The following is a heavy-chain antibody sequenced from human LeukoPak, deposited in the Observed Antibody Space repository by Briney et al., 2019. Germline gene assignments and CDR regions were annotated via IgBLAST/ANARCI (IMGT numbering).Heavy chain of an antibody. CDR2: ISSGGNT. CDR3: ARDSGSVYFTIDY. Sequence: GGSLRLSCAASGFIVSNNYLNWVRQAPGKGLEWVSVISSGGNTYYIDSVKGRFTISRDNSKNSLYLQMNSLRAEDTAVYYCARDSGSVYFTIDYWGQGTLVTVSS. V-gene: IGHV3-53*01. J-gene: IGHJ4*02. D-gene: IGHD1-26*01. CDR1: GFIVSNNY.